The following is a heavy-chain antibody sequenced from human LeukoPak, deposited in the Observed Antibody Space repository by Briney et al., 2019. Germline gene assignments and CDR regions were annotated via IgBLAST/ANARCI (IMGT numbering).Heavy chain of an antibody. CDR2: ISAYNGNT. CDR1: GYTFTSYG. V-gene: IGHV1-18*01. Sequence: ASVKVSCKASGYTFTSYGISWVRQAPGQGLEWMGWISAYNGNTNYAQKLQGRVTMTTDTSTSTAYMELSSLRSEDTAVYYCARGQYQLLLTYGMDVWGQGTTVTVSS. J-gene: IGHJ6*02. D-gene: IGHD2-2*01. CDR3: ARGQYQLLLTYGMDV.